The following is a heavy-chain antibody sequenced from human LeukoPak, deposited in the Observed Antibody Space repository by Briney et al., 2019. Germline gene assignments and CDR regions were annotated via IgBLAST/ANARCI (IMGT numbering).Heavy chain of an antibody. D-gene: IGHD3-22*01. CDR1: GGSISRNY. CDR3: ARKSDSSGLVEDAFDI. Sequence: SETLSLTCVVSGGSISRNYWSWIRQPPGKGLEWIGYIYYSGSTNYNPSLKSRVTISVDTSKNQFSLKLSSVTAADTAVYYCARKSDSSGLVEDAFDITGQGTMVTVSS. V-gene: IGHV4-59*08. J-gene: IGHJ3*02. CDR2: IYYSGST.